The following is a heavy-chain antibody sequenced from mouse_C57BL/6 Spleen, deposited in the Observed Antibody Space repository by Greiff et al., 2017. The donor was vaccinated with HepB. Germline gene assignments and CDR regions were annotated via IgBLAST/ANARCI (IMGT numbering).Heavy chain of an antibody. CDR3: TRWGGRGCAY. D-gene: IGHD3-3*01. CDR2: IDPETGGT. V-gene: IGHV1-15*01. Sequence: VQLQQSGAELVRPGASVTLSCKASGYTFTDYEMHWVKQTPVHGLEWIGAIDPETGGTAYNQKFKGKAILTADKSSSTAYMELRSLTSEDSAVYYCTRWGGRGCAYWGQGTLVTVSA. J-gene: IGHJ3*01. CDR1: GYTFTDYE.